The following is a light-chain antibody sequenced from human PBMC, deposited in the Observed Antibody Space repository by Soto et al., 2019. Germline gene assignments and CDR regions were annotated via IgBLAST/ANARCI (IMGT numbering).Light chain of an antibody. CDR1: SSDVGGYDY. V-gene: IGLV2-14*01. CDR2: EVF. J-gene: IGLJ1*01. Sequence: QSALTQPASVSGSPGQSITISCTGTSSDVGGYDYVSWYQQNPGKAPKLMIYEVFNRPSGVSGRFSGSKSGNTASLTISGLQAEDEGDYYCLSYTGSSARIFGTGTQLPS. CDR3: LSYTGSSARI.